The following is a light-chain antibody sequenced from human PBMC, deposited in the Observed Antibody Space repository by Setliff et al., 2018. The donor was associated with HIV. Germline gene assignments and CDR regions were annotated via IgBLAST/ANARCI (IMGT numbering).Light chain of an antibody. J-gene: IGLJ1*01. CDR2: EGS. CDR1: SSDVGSYNL. V-gene: IGLV2-23*01. CDR3: CSYAGSSTTYV. Sequence: QSALAQPASVSGSPGQSITISCTGTSSDVGSYNLVSWYQQHPGKAPKLMIYEGSKRPSGVSNRFSGSKSGNTASLAISGLQAEDEADYYCCSYAGSSTTYVCGTGTKVTVL.